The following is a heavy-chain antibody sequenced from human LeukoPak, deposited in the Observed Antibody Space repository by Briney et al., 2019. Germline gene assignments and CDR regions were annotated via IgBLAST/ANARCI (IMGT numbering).Heavy chain of an antibody. J-gene: IGHJ4*02. V-gene: IGHV3-23*01. CDR2: ISGSGGST. D-gene: IGHD3-3*01. CDR3: AKEGTVRFLEWLLYYFDY. Sequence: GGSLRLSCAASGFTFSSYAMSWVRQAPGKGLEWVSAISGSGGSTYYADPVKGRFTISRDNSKNTLYLQMNSLRAEDTAVYYCAKEGTVRFLEWLLYYFDYWGQGTLVTVSS. CDR1: GFTFSSYA.